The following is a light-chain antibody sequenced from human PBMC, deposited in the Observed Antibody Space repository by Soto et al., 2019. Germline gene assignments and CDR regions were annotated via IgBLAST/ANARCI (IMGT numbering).Light chain of an antibody. CDR2: VAS. J-gene: IGKJ4*01. V-gene: IGKV3-15*01. CDR1: QSVNIN. Sequence: EIVMTQSPVTLSVSPGDRATLSCRASQSVNINLAWYQHKPGQTPKLLIYVASTRATRIPASFSGSGSGTEFTLIISSLQSEDFAVYYCQQYNVWHLTFRGGTKVAFK. CDR3: QQYNVWHLT.